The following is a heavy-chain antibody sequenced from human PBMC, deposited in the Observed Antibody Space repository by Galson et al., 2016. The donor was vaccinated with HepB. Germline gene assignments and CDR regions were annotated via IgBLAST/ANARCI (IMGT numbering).Heavy chain of an antibody. D-gene: IGHD2/OR15-2a*01. Sequence: ETLSLTCTVSGVSSRTYYWNWIRQAPGKGLEWIGYISNSGSTNYNPSLKSRVTISVDTSKNHFSLKLSSVNDADTAVYYCASTFQGAYWGQGTLVTVSS. CDR3: ASTFQGAY. CDR2: ISNSGST. V-gene: IGHV4-59*01. J-gene: IGHJ4*02. CDR1: GVSSRTYY.